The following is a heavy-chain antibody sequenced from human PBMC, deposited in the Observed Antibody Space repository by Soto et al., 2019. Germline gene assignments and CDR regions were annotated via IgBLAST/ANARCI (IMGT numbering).Heavy chain of an antibody. J-gene: IGHJ6*02. CDR1: GYSVSSSDYY. CDR2: MFYSGLT. V-gene: IGHV4-39*01. D-gene: IGHD2-15*01. CDR3: APLTVSLSGPYGIHV. Sequence: SETLSLTCSVSGYSVSSSDYYWAWIRQPPGKGLEWIGSMFYSGLTYYNPSLTSRVTLSVDTSKNHFSVRLSSVTAADTAVYYCAPLTVSLSGPYGIHVWGQGTTVTVSS.